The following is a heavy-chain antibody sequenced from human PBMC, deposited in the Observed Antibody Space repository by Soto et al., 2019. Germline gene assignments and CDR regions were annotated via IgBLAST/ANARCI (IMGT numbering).Heavy chain of an antibody. CDR1: GFAFCSYW. J-gene: IGHJ3*02. V-gene: IGHV3-7*01. CDR2: IKQDGSEK. Sequence: PGGSLRISCAASGFAFCSYWMSGVRQAPGKGLEWVANIKQDGSEKYYVDSVKGRFTISRDNAKNSLYLQMNSLRAEDTAVYYCARENPGNAFDIWGQGTMLTVSS. CDR3: ARENPGNAFDI. D-gene: IGHD3-10*01.